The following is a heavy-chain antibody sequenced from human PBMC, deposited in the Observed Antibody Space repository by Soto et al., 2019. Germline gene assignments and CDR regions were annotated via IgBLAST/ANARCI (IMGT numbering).Heavy chain of an antibody. J-gene: IGHJ4*02. CDR3: ASGASRWYPYGFDS. CDR2: IIPYYNTL. D-gene: IGHD6-13*01. V-gene: IGHV1-69*01. Sequence: QAQVVQSGAEVRKPGSSVKLSCKASEGTFNSYVIAWVRQAPGQGLEWMGGIIPYYNTLNYAQKFQDRVTITADDSTNTVYMELSSLRSDDTAVYFCASGASRWYPYGFDSWAQGTLVTVSS. CDR1: EGTFNSYV.